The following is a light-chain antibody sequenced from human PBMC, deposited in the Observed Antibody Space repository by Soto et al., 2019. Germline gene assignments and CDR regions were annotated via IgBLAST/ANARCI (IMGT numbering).Light chain of an antibody. Sequence: EIVLTQSPATLPLSPGERATLSCRPSQSVSSYLAGYQQKPGQAPRLLIYDASNRTTGIPARFTGSGSGTDFRPTISILAPSDSAVYFCQQRSNWLWTFGLCTKVEMK. V-gene: IGKV3-11*01. CDR1: QSVSSY. CDR3: QQRSNWLWT. CDR2: DAS. J-gene: IGKJ1*01.